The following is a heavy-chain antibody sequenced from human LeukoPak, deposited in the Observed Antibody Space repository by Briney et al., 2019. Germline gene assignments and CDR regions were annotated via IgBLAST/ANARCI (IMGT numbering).Heavy chain of an antibody. CDR3: AKHITMIVVAFFDY. V-gene: IGHV3-23*01. D-gene: IGHD3-22*01. J-gene: IGHJ4*02. CDR1: GFTFSIYA. CDR2: ISGSRGST. Sequence: GGSLRLSCAASGFTFSIYAMSWVRQAPGKGLEWVSAISGSRGSTYYADSVKGRFTISRDNSKNTLYLQMNSLRAEDTAVYYCAKHITMIVVAFFDYWGQGTLVTVSS.